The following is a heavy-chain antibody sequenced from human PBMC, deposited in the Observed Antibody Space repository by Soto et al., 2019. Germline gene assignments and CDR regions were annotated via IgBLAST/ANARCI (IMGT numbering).Heavy chain of an antibody. Sequence: EVQLVESGGGLIQPGGSLRLSCAASGFTVTNNYMSWVRQAPGKGLEWVSVIYSAGSTHYADSVKGRFTISRDSSKNTVYLQMTSLRADDTGVYYCARGHLNSYGRPSDYWGQGTLVTVSS. J-gene: IGHJ4*02. V-gene: IGHV3-53*01. D-gene: IGHD5-18*01. CDR1: GFTVTNNY. CDR2: IYSAGST. CDR3: ARGHLNSYGRPSDY.